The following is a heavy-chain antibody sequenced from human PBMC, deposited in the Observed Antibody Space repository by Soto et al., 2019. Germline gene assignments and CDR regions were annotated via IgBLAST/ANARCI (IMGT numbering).Heavy chain of an antibody. V-gene: IGHV1-3*05. J-gene: IGHJ6*02. D-gene: IGHD6-6*01. CDR3: ARDRVAARYYDYGLDV. Sequence: QVQLVQSGAEEKKPGASVKVSCKASGYTFTTYAMHWVRQAPGQSLEWMGWINAGNGISRYSQKFQGRVTITRDTPASTAYMELSSLRSEDTAVYYCARDRVAARYYDYGLDVWGQGTTVTVSS. CDR1: GYTFTTYA. CDR2: INAGNGIS.